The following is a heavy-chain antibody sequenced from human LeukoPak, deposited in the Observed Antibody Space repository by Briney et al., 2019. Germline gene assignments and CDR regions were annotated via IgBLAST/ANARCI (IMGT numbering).Heavy chain of an antibody. CDR3: AKPGIAAAGFFDY. D-gene: IGHD6-13*01. CDR2: ISSSSSYT. CDR1: GFTFSDYY. Sequence: SGGSLRLSCAASGFTFSDYYMSWIRQAPGKGLEWVSYISSSSSYTHYADSVKGRFTISRDNAKNSLYLQMNSLRAEDTAVYYCAKPGIAAAGFFDYWGQGTLVTVSS. V-gene: IGHV3-11*03. J-gene: IGHJ4*02.